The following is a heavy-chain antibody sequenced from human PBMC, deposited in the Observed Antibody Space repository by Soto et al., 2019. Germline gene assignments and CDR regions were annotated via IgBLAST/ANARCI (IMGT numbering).Heavy chain of an antibody. CDR1: GYTFTSYG. Sequence: QVQLVQSGAEVKKPGASVKVSCKASGYTFTSYGISWVRQAPGQGLEWMGWINPYNGNTNHAHTLQGRVTMTTDTPTTTAYMELRSLRSDDTAVYYRARDWFGIDYWGQGTLVTVSS. D-gene: IGHD3-16*01. V-gene: IGHV1-18*01. CDR3: ARDWFGIDY. CDR2: INPYNGNT. J-gene: IGHJ4*02.